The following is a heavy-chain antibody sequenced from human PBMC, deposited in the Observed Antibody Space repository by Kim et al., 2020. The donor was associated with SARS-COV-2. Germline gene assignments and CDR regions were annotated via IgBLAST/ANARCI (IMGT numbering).Heavy chain of an antibody. V-gene: IGHV1-46*01. CDR3: ARDAVPYYDILTGYFRLRD. Sequence: ASVKVSCKASGYTFTSYYMHWVRQAPGQGLEWMGIINPSGGSTSYAQKFQGRVTMTRDTSTSTVYMELSSLRSEDTAVYYCARDAVPYYDILTGYFRLRDWGQGTLVTVSS. J-gene: IGHJ4*02. CDR1: GYTFTSYY. D-gene: IGHD3-9*01. CDR2: INPSGGST.